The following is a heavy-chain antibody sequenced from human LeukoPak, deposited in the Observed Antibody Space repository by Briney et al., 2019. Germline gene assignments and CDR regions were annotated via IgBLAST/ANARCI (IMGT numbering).Heavy chain of an antibody. CDR2: INHSGGT. Sequence: SETLSLTCAVYGGSFSGYYWSWIRQPPGKGLEWIGEINHSGGTNYNPSLKSRVTISVDTSKNQFSLKLSSVTAADTAVYYCARGVQESPATIRSWFDPWGQGTLVTVSS. CDR1: GGSFSGYY. J-gene: IGHJ5*02. CDR3: ARGVQESPATIRSWFDP. D-gene: IGHD5-12*01. V-gene: IGHV4-34*01.